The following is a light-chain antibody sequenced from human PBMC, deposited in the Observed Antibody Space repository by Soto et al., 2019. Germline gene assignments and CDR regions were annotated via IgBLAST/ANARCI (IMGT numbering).Light chain of an antibody. CDR2: DAS. V-gene: IGKV1-5*01. CDR3: QQYRTYPWT. Sequence: DIQMTQSPSSLSASVGDRVTITCRASQSISSYLNWYQQKPGKAPKXLIYDASNLESGVPSRFSGSGSGTEITISISSLQPDDFETYYCQQYRTYPWTFGQGTKVDI. CDR1: QSISSY. J-gene: IGKJ1*01.